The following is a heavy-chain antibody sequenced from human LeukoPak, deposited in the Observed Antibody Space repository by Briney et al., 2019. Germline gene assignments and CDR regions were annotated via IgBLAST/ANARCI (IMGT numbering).Heavy chain of an antibody. J-gene: IGHJ5*02. CDR3: ARDLKVGFYYDSSGSYSFDP. Sequence: PSETLPLTCAVYGGSFSGYYWSWMRQPPGKGLEWIGEINHSGSTNYNPSLKSRVTISVDTSKNHFSLKLSSVTAADTAVYYCARDLKVGFYYDSSGSYSFDPWGQGILVTVSS. CDR2: INHSGST. V-gene: IGHV4-34*01. D-gene: IGHD3-22*01. CDR1: GGSFSGYY.